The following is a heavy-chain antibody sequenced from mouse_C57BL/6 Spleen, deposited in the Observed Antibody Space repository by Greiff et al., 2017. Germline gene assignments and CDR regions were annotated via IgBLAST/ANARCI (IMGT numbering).Heavy chain of an antibody. V-gene: IGHV1-82*01. J-gene: IGHJ2*01. CDR2: IYPGDGDT. D-gene: IGHD2-5*01. Sequence: QVQLQQSGPELVKPGASVKISCKASGYAFSSSWMNWVKQRPGKGLEWIGRIYPGDGDTNYNGKFKGKATLTADKSSSTAYMQLSSLTSEDSAVYFCAREEAYYSTYLYWGQGTTLTVSS. CDR1: GYAFSSSW. CDR3: AREEAYYSTYLY.